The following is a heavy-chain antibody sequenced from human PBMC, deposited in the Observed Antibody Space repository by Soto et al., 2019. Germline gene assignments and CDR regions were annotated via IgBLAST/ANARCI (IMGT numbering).Heavy chain of an antibody. CDR3: ARDCGRCYSGFDS. V-gene: IGHV3-48*01. CDR1: GFTFRSYS. D-gene: IGHD2-15*01. J-gene: IGHJ4*02. CDR2: ISGSIRGSSSTI. Sequence: PGGSLRLSCAASGFTFRSYSMNWVRQAPGKGLEWVSYISGSIRGSSSTIYYADSVKGRFAISRDNAKNSLYLQMNTLRAEDTAVYYCARDCGRCYSGFDSWGLGTLVTVSS.